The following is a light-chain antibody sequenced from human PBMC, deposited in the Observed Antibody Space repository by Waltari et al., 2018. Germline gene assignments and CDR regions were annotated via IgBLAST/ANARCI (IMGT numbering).Light chain of an antibody. Sequence: DIQLTQSPSSLSASVRDRVTITCLASQSISSYLNWYQQKPGKAPTLLIYAASSFQSGVPSRFSGSGSGTDFTLTISSLQPEDFATYYCQQSYSTPQLTFGGGTKVEIK. V-gene: IGKV1-39*01. CDR1: QSISSY. CDR2: AAS. J-gene: IGKJ4*01. CDR3: QQSYSTPQLT.